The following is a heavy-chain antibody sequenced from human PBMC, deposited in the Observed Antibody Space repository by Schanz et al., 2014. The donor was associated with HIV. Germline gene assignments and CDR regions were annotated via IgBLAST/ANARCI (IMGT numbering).Heavy chain of an antibody. CDR3: ARAPSDFWMAYFDY. V-gene: IGHV3-33*08. CDR1: GFMFSTYA. Sequence: VQLVESGGGLEQPGGSLRLSCAASGFMFSTYAMHWVRQAPGKGLEWVAVIWYDGSNKYYADSVKGRFTTSRDNSKNTLYLQMNSLRAEDTAVYYCARAPSDFWMAYFDYWGQGTLVTVSS. CDR2: IWYDGSNK. J-gene: IGHJ4*02. D-gene: IGHD3-3*01.